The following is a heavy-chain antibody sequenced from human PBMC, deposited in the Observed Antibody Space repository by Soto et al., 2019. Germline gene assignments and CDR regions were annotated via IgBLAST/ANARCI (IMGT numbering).Heavy chain of an antibody. Sequence: QAHLVQSGVEVKTPGASVKVSCQASGYTFFTYDISWVRQAPGQGLEWMGWISTYSGDTKYAQNFQGRVTMTTDTSTTTAYLALRSLRADDTAVYYCARHHGPTTSETWFDPWGQGTLVTVSS. D-gene: IGHD5-12*01. J-gene: IGHJ5*02. V-gene: IGHV1-18*01. CDR1: GYTFFTYD. CDR2: ISTYSGDT. CDR3: ARHHGPTTSETWFDP.